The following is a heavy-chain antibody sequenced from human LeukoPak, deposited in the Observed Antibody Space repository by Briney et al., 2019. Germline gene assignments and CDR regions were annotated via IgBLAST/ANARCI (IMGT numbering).Heavy chain of an antibody. Sequence: ASVKVSCKASGYTFTGYYMHWVRQAPGQGLEWMGWINPNSGGTNYAQKFQGRVTMTRDTSISTAYMELSRLRSDDTAVYYCARWGSDIAAAGTEYWGQGTLVTVSS. CDR2: INPNSGGT. D-gene: IGHD6-13*01. J-gene: IGHJ4*02. CDR1: GYTFTGYY. V-gene: IGHV1-2*02. CDR3: ARWGSDIAAAGTEY.